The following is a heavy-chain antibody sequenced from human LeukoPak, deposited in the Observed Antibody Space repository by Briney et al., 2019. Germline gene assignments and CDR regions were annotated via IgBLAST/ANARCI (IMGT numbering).Heavy chain of an antibody. D-gene: IGHD3-16*01. V-gene: IGHV4-31*03. CDR1: GGSISNGDYY. J-gene: IGHJ4*02. CDR2: IYYSGST. CDR3: ARGGDYDYDPIDY. Sequence: SETLSLTCTVSGGSISNGDYYWSWIRQHPGKGLEWIGYIYYSGSTYYNPSLKSRVAISVDTSQNQFSLKLSSVTAADTAVYYCARGGDYDYDPIDYWGQGTLVTVSS.